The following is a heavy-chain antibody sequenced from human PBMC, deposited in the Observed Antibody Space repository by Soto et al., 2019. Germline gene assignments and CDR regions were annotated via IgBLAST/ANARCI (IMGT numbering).Heavy chain of an antibody. CDR3: ARFYGYLTSFDY. CDR1: GGSISSYY. Sequence: SETLSLTCTVSGGSISSYYWSWIRQPPGKGLEWIGYIYYSGSTNYNPSLKSRVTISVDTSKNQFSLKLSSVTAADTAVYYCARFYGYLTSFDYWGQGTLVTVPS. J-gene: IGHJ4*02. CDR2: IYYSGST. V-gene: IGHV4-59*01. D-gene: IGHD5-12*01.